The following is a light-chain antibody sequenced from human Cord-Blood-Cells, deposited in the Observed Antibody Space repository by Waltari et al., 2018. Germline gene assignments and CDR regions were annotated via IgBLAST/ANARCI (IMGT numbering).Light chain of an antibody. CDR1: SSDVGSYNL. Sequence: VSGSPGQSITISCTGTSSDVGSYNLVSWYQQHPGKAPKLMIYEGSKRSSGVSNRFSGSKSGNTASLTISGLQAEDEADYYCCSYAGSSTLVFGGGTKLTVL. J-gene: IGLJ2*01. CDR2: EGS. CDR3: CSYAGSSTLV. V-gene: IGLV2-23*01.